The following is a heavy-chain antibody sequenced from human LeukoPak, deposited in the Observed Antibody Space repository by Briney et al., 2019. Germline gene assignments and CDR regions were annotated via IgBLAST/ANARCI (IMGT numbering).Heavy chain of an antibody. Sequence: GGSLRLSCAASGFSFDKHTMHWVRQAPGMGPEFVSSINSVGGAIFYASSVKGRFTISRDNSKETLYLQMVSLRVEDTSIYYCARVGDGSSYDLWGQGTLLTVSS. CDR3: ARVGDGSSYDL. D-gene: IGHD5-24*01. CDR1: GFSFDKHT. CDR2: INSVGGAI. V-gene: IGHV3-64*01. J-gene: IGHJ5*02.